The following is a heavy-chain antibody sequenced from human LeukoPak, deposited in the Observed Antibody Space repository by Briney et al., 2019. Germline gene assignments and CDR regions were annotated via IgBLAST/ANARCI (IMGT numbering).Heavy chain of an antibody. V-gene: IGHV4-59*01. Sequence: SETLSLTCTVSGGSFEHYFWSWIRQPPGKGLEWIGYVYYRGSTDYSPSLKSRLTISADTSKNQFSLKLSSMTAADTAVYYCASHRRSHGSEYWGQGTLVTVSS. CDR3: ASHRRSHGSEY. CDR1: GGSFEHYF. D-gene: IGHD3-10*01. J-gene: IGHJ4*02. CDR2: VYYRGST.